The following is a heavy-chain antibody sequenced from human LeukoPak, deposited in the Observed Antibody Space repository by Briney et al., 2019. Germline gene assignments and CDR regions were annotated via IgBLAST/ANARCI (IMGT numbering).Heavy chain of an antibody. D-gene: IGHD4-17*01. Sequence: SETLSLTCTVSGGSISSYYWSWIRQPPGKVLEWIGYIFYSGNTNYNPSLRSRVTISIDPSKTQFSLNLASVTAADTAVHYCARGGDPKYWYFNLWGRGTLVTVSS. CDR2: IFYSGNT. CDR1: GGSISSYY. J-gene: IGHJ2*01. CDR3: ARGGDPKYWYFNL. V-gene: IGHV4-59*08.